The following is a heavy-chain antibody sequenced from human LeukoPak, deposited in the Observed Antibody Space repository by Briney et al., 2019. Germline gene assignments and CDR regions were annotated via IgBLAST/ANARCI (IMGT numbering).Heavy chain of an antibody. CDR1: GVTFSNNV. J-gene: IGHJ4*02. D-gene: IGHD3-10*01. CDR2: ITGSGGST. V-gene: IGHV3-23*01. CDR3: ARIFGSGSLDY. Sequence: GGSLRLSCAASGVTFSNNVMSWVRQAPGKGLEWVSGITGSGGSTYYADSVKGRFTISRDNSKNTLYLQMNSLRAEDTAVYYCARIFGSGSLDYWGQGTLVTVSS.